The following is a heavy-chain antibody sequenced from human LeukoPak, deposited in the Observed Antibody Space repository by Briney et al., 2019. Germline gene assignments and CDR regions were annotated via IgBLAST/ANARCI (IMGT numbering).Heavy chain of an antibody. J-gene: IGHJ4*02. V-gene: IGHV3-9*01. Sequence: SGRSLRLSCAASGFTFDDYAMHWVRQAPGKGLEWVSGISWNSGSIGYADSVKGRFTISRDSAKNSLYLQMNSLRAEDTALYYCAKAVHWNDDYWGQGTLVTVSS. CDR2: ISWNSGSI. CDR3: AKAVHWNDDY. D-gene: IGHD1-1*01. CDR1: GFTFDDYA.